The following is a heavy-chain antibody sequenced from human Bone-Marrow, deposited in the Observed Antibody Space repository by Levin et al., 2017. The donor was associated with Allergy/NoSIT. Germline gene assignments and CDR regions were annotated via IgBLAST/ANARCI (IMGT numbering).Heavy chain of an antibody. D-gene: IGHD5-12*01. CDR2: ITSSSSYI. Sequence: GGSLRLSCAASGFTFSTYTMNWVRQAPEKGLDWVSSITSSSSYIYYADSVKGRFTISRDNAKNSLYLQMNSLRVEDTAVYYCARGLEYSGLPWGQGTLVTVSS. CDR3: ARGLEYSGLP. J-gene: IGHJ5*02. CDR1: GFTFSTYT. V-gene: IGHV3-21*01.